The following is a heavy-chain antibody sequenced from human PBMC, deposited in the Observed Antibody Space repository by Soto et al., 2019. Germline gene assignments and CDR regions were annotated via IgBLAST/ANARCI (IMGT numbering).Heavy chain of an antibody. J-gene: IGHJ4*02. CDR3: ASSLLTPFDY. CDR2: INSDGSST. D-gene: IGHD7-27*01. Sequence: GGSLSLSCAASGFTFSSYWMHWVRQAPGKGLVWVSRINSDGSSTSYADSVKGRFTISRDNAKNTLYLQMNSLRAEDTAMFYCASSLLTPFDYWGQGTLVTVSS. V-gene: IGHV3-74*01. CDR1: GFTFSSYW.